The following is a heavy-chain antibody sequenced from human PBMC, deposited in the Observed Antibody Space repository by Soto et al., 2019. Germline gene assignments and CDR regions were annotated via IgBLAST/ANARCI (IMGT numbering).Heavy chain of an antibody. J-gene: IGHJ4*02. V-gene: IGHV3-74*01. CDR2: IYNDGSYT. D-gene: IGHD3-10*01. CDR1: GFIFKMYW. CDR3: TRGPRPITTGTGAY. Sequence: EVQLVESGGGLVPPGGSVRLSCAASGFIFKMYWMHWVRQTPGKGLVWISRIYNDGSYTDYADSVKGRFTISRDNVNDTLYLQMKNLRAGDSGLYYCTRGPRPITTGTGAYWGQGTQVTVSS.